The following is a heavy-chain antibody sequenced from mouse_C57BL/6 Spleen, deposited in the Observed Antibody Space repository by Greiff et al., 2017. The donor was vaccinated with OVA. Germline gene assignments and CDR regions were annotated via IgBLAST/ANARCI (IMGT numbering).Heavy chain of an antibody. V-gene: IGHV1-55*01. Sequence: VKLQQPGAELVKPGASVKMSCKASGYTFTSYWITWVKQRPGQGLEWIGDIYPGSGSTNYNEKFKSKATLTVDTSSSTAYMQLSSLTSEDSAVYYCARSDYSLLYYFDYWGQGTTLTVSS. CDR1: GYTFTSYW. CDR2: IYPGSGST. D-gene: IGHD2-12*01. J-gene: IGHJ2*01. CDR3: ARSDYSLLYYFDY.